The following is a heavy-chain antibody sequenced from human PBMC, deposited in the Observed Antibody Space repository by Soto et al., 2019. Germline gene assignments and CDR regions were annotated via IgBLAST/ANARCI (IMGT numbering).Heavy chain of an antibody. CDR3: AKNQERELPRVIDF. D-gene: IGHD1-7*01. Sequence: GGSLRLSCATSGLTFSNYAMSWVRQAPGGGLEWVSCMSGSSSTTYYADSVRGRFTISRDRSKNTLYLQMSSLRAEDTALYYCAKNQERELPRVIDFWGQGTLVTVSS. J-gene: IGHJ4*02. V-gene: IGHV3-23*01. CDR2: MSGSSSTT. CDR1: GLTFSNYA.